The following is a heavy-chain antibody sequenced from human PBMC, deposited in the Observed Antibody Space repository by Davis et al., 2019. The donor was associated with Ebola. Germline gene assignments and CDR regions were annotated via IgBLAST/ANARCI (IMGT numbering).Heavy chain of an antibody. CDR2: INPNSGGT. J-gene: IGHJ6*02. CDR3: ARSIAAAGRGYYYYGMDV. V-gene: IGHV1-2*04. CDR1: GYTFTGYY. D-gene: IGHD6-13*01. Sequence: ASVKVSCKASGYTFTGYYMHWVRQAPGQGLEWMGWINPNSGGTNYAQKFQGWVTMTRDTSISTAYMELSRLRSDDTAVYYCARSIAAAGRGYYYYGMDVWGQGTTVTVSS.